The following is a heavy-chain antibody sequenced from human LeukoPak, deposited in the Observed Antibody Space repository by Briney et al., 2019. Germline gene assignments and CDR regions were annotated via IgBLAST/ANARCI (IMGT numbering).Heavy chain of an antibody. CDR2: FAPEDGET. D-gene: IGHD3-22*01. CDR3: ATVYYSDTSDYS. Sequence: ASVKVSCKVSGYTLTELSMHWVRQAPGKGLEWMGGFAPEDGETIYAQQLHGRVTMTADTSTDTAYMELSSLRSEDTAIYYCATVYYSDTSDYSWGQGTLVTVSS. CDR1: GYTLTELS. V-gene: IGHV1-24*01. J-gene: IGHJ5*02.